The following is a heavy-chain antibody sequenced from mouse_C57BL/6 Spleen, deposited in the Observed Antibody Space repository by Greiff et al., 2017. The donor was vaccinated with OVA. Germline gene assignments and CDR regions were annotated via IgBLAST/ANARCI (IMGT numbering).Heavy chain of an antibody. V-gene: IGHV1-69*01. CDR2: IDPSDSYT. CDR3: ARDYSKMDY. D-gene: IGHD2-5*01. CDR1: GYTFTSYW. Sequence: QVQLQQPGAELVMPGASVKLSCKASGYTFTSYWMHWVKQRPGQGLEWIGEIDPSDSYTNYNPKVKGKSTLTVDKSSSTAYMQLSSLTSEDSAVYYCARDYSKMDYWGQGTTLTVSS. J-gene: IGHJ2*01.